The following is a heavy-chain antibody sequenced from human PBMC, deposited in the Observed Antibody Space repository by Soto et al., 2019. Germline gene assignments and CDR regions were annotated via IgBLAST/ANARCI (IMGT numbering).Heavy chain of an antibody. Sequence: SETLSLTCTVSGDSITSNSYFWAWIRQPPGKGLEWIGSIYYSGTTYYNPSLKSRVTISVDRSKNQFSLKLSSVTAADTAVYYCARHFSVDYIDYWGQGALVTVSS. CDR2: IYYSGTT. V-gene: IGHV4-39*01. J-gene: IGHJ4*02. CDR1: GDSITSNSYF. CDR3: ARHFSVDYIDY.